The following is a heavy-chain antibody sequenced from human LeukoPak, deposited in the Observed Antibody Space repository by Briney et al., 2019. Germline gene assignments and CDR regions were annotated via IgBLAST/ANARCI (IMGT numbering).Heavy chain of an antibody. CDR1: GFTFSSYA. Sequence: GGSLRLSCAASGFTFSSYAMHWVRRAPGKGLEWVAVISYDGSNKYYADSVKGRFTISRDNSKNTLYLQMNSLRAEDTAVYYCARDGCSSTSCSQFQHWGQGTLVTVSS. CDR3: ARDGCSSTSCSQFQH. CDR2: ISYDGSNK. V-gene: IGHV3-30*04. J-gene: IGHJ1*01. D-gene: IGHD2-2*01.